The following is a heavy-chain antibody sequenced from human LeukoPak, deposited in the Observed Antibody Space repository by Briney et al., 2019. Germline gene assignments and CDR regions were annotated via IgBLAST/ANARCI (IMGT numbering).Heavy chain of an antibody. CDR2: IKSKTDGGTT. CDR3: TTKNTAKLFRDH. V-gene: IGHV3-15*07. CDR1: GFTFSNAW. D-gene: IGHD5-18*01. Sequence: PGGSLRLSCAASGFTFSNAWMNWVRQAPGKGLEWVGRIKSKTDGGTTDYAAPVKDRFTISRDDSKNTLYQQMNSLKTEDTGVYYCTTKNTAKLFRDHWGQGTLGTVSS. J-gene: IGHJ4*02.